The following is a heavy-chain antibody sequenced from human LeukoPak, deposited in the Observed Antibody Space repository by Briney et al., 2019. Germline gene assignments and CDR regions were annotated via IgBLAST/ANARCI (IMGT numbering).Heavy chain of an antibody. J-gene: IGHJ3*02. CDR3: ARAPGAYSSSRWAFDI. Sequence: SETLSLTCTVSGGSISSYYWSWIRQPPGKGLEWIGYIYYSGSTNYNPSLKSRVTISVDTSKNQFSLKLSSVTAADTAVYYCARAPGAYSSSRWAFDIWGQGTMVTVSS. D-gene: IGHD6-13*01. V-gene: IGHV4-59*01. CDR2: IYYSGST. CDR1: GGSISSYY.